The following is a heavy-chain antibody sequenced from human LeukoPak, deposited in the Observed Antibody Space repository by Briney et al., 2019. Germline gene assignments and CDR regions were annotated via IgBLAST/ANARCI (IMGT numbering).Heavy chain of an antibody. CDR2: ISTTGSSI. D-gene: IGHD4-23*01. CDR1: GFTFSSYE. Sequence: GGSLRLSCAASGFTFSSYEMNWVRQAPGKGLEWVSYISTTGSSIYYADSVKGRFTISRDNAKNSLYLQMNSLRAEDTAVYYCARVDYGGNSQGEDAFDIWGQGTMVTVSS. J-gene: IGHJ3*02. CDR3: ARVDYGGNSQGEDAFDI. V-gene: IGHV3-48*03.